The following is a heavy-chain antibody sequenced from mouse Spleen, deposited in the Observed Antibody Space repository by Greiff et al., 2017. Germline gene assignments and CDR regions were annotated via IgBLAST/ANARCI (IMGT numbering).Heavy chain of an antibody. V-gene: IGHV3-6*01. CDR3: ARDRGVTCAY. Sequence: DVKLQESGPGLVKPPQSLSLTCSVTGYSITSGYFWYWIRQFPGNQLEWMGYISYDGSNNYNPTLKKRISITRDTSKNQFFLKLNSVTTEDTATYYCARDRGVTCAYWGQGTLVTVSA. CDR2: ISYDGSN. D-gene: IGHD2-2*01. CDR1: GYSITSGYF. J-gene: IGHJ3*01.